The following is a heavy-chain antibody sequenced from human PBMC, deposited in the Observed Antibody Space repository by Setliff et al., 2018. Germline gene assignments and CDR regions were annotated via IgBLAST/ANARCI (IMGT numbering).Heavy chain of an antibody. CDR3: ARALYPSSFIGHNWFDP. J-gene: IGHJ5*02. D-gene: IGHD2-2*01. V-gene: IGHV5-51*01. CDR2: IYPDDSDT. Sequence: PGESLKISCKDSASTFSNYWIVWVRQMPGKGLEWMRMIYPDDSDTKYHPSFQGQVTISADKSISTAYLQWSSLKASDTAMYYCARALYPSSFIGHNWFDPWGQGTLVTVSS. CDR1: ASTFSNYW.